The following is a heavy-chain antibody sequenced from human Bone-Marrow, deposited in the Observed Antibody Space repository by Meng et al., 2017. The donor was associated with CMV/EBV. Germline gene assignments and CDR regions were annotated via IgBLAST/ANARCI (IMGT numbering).Heavy chain of an antibody. CDR3: ARVSVDIVVVPAVNYYYYGMDV. J-gene: IGHJ6*02. CDR1: GYTFTGYY. Sequence: ASVKVSCKASGYTFTGYYMHWVRQAPGQGLEWMGWINPNSGGTNYAQKFQGRVTMTRDTSISTAYMELSRLRSDDTAVYYCARVSVDIVVVPAVNYYYYGMDVWGQGTTATVSS. D-gene: IGHD2-2*03. V-gene: IGHV1-2*02. CDR2: INPNSGGT.